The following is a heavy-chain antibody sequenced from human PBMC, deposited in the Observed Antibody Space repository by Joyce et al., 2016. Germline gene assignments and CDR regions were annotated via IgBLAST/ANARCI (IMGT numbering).Heavy chain of an antibody. J-gene: IGHJ6*02. D-gene: IGHD2-15*01. CDR3: ASDPPIVVRRADFYYSHGMDV. CDR2: ISGSGNIK. CDR1: GFTFKNYG. Sequence: EVQLLESGGGLVQPGGSLRLSCVASGFTFKNYGMSWVRQAPGRGLGWVSSISGSGNIKYYGDSVKGRFTISRDNSRDTFYLQMNSLRAEDTALYYCASDPPIVVRRADFYYSHGMDVWGQGTTVIVSS. V-gene: IGHV3-23*01.